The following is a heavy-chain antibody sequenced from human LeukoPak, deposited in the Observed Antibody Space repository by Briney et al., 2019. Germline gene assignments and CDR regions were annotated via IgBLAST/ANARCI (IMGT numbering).Heavy chain of an antibody. CDR3: AKVPDY. V-gene: IGHV3-30*18. CDR2: ISYDGSNK. J-gene: IGHJ4*02. CDR1: GFTFSSYG. Sequence: GRSLRLSCAASGFTFSSYGMHWVRQAPGKGQEWVAVISYDGSNKYYADSVKGRFTISRDNSKNTLYLQMNSLRAEDTAVYYCAKVPDYWGQGTLVTVSS.